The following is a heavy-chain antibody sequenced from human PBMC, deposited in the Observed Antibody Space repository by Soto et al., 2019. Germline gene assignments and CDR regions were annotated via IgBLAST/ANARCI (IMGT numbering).Heavy chain of an antibody. J-gene: IGHJ4*02. CDR2: IIPILGIV. Sequence: ASVKVSCKASGGTFSSYTISWVRQAPGQGLEWMGRIIPILGIVNYAQKFQGRVTITADKSTSTAYMELSSLRSEDTAVYYCARGGDSSSWSDPFDYWGQGTLVTVSS. CDR1: GGTFSSYT. V-gene: IGHV1-69*02. CDR3: ARGGDSSSWSDPFDY. D-gene: IGHD6-13*01.